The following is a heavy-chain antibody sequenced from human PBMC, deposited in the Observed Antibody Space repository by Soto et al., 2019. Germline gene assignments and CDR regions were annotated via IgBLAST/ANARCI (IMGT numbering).Heavy chain of an antibody. V-gene: IGHV3-33*01. J-gene: IGHJ3*02. Sequence: GGSLRLSCAASGFTFSSYGMHWVRQAPGKGLEWVAVIWYDGSNKYYADSVKGQLTMSRDNSKNTLYLQMNSLRAEDTAVYYCATTGYCSGGSCYSDAPDAFDIWGQGTMVTVSS. CDR2: IWYDGSNK. CDR3: ATTGYCSGGSCYSDAPDAFDI. D-gene: IGHD2-15*01. CDR1: GFTFSSYG.